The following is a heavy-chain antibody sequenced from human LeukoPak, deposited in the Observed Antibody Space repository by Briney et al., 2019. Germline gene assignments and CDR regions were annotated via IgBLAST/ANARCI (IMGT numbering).Heavy chain of an antibody. CDR3: ARGLVELRYFEWLSLRNPLGGY. D-gene: IGHD3-9*01. CDR2: MNPNSGNT. Sequence: AAVKVSCKASGYTFTSYDINWVRQATGQGLEWMGWMNPNSGNTGYAQKFQGRVTMTRNTSISTAYMELSSLRSEDTAVYYCARGLVELRYFEWLSLRNPLGGYWGQGTLVTVSS. J-gene: IGHJ4*02. CDR1: GYTFTSYD. V-gene: IGHV1-8*01.